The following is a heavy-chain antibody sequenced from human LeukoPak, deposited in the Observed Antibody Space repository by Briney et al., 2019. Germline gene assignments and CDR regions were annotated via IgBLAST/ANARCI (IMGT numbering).Heavy chain of an antibody. V-gene: IGHV4-34*01. D-gene: IGHD2-2*01. CDR1: GGSFSGYY. CDR3: AVGYCSSTSCSDV. J-gene: IGHJ6*04. Sequence: NASETLSLTCAVYGGSFSGYYWSWIRQPPGKGLEWIGEINHSGSTNYNPSLKSRVTISVDTSKNQFSLKLSSVTAAVTAVYYCAVGYCSSTSCSDVWGKGTTVTVSS. CDR2: INHSGST.